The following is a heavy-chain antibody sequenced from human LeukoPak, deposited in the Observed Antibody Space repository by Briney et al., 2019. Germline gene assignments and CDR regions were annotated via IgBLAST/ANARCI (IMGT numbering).Heavy chain of an antibody. Sequence: SETLSLTCTVSGGSISGSSYYWGWIRQPPGKGLEWIGSIYYSGSTYYNPSLKSRVTISVDTSKNQFSLKLSSVTAADTAVYYCASPDCSGGSCSQYYFDYWGQGTLVTVSS. CDR1: GGSISGSSYY. CDR2: IYYSGST. CDR3: ASPDCSGGSCSQYYFDY. V-gene: IGHV4-39*01. D-gene: IGHD2-15*01. J-gene: IGHJ4*02.